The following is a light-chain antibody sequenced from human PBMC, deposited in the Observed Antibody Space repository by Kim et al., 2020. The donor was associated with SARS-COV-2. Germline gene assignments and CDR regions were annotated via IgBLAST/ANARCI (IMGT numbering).Light chain of an antibody. CDR3: MQSTQSPHT. V-gene: IGKV2-24*01. CDR1: QSLVHSDGQTY. J-gene: IGKJ2*01. Sequence: DIVMTQAPYSSPVALGQPASISCSSSQSLVHSDGQTYLSWLQQRPGQPPRLLIYKVSDRFSGVPDRFTGSGAGTDFTLKISKVEAEDVGIYYCMQSTQSPHTFGQGTKLEIK. CDR2: KVS.